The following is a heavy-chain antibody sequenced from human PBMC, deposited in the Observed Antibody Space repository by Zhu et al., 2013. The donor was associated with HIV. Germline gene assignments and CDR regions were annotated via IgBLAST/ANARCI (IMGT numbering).Heavy chain of an antibody. CDR2: ISPGGDST. Sequence: QVHLVQSGAEVKKPGASVKVSCKAFGYIFSNYYIHWVRQAPGQGLEWMGTISPGGDSTTFAQKFQGRVTMTRDTSTSTVYMELSSLRSEDTAVYYCAGEATSTFYFDYWGQGTLVTVSS. V-gene: IGHV1-46*01. CDR3: AGEATSTFYFDY. J-gene: IGHJ4*02. D-gene: IGHD2-2*01. CDR1: GYIFSNYY.